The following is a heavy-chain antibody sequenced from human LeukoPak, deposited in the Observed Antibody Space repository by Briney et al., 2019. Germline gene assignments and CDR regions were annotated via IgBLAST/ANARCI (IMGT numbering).Heavy chain of an antibody. CDR1: GFTVSSNY. CDR2: IYSGGST. V-gene: IGHV3-53*01. J-gene: IGHJ4*02. D-gene: IGHD6-19*01. CDR3: ARGQGAVAVHFDY. Sequence: GGSQRLSCAASGFTVSSNYMSWVRQAPGKGLEWVSVIYSGGSTYYADSVKGRFTISRDNSKNTLYLQMNSLRAEDTAVYYCARGQGAVAVHFDYWGQGTLVTVSS.